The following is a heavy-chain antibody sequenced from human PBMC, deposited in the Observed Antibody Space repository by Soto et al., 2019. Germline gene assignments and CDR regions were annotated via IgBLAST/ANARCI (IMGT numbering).Heavy chain of an antibody. CDR3: ARDTMTGYLQFDY. CDR1: GYTFTNYG. J-gene: IGHJ4*02. CDR2: INANNGNT. V-gene: IGHV1-18*01. D-gene: IGHD3-9*01. Sequence: QVQLVQSGAEVKKPGASVKVSCRASGYTFTNYGISWVRQAPRQGLEWMGWINANNGNTNYAQTLQGRVTMTTDTSTSTAYMELRSLRSDDTAVYYCARDTMTGYLQFDYWGQGTLVTVSS.